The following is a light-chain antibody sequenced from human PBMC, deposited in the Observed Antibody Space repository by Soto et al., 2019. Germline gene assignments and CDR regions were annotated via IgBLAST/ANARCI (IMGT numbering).Light chain of an antibody. J-gene: IGKJ1*01. CDR3: QQYGSSRT. Sequence: ELVMTQFPATLSVSPGERATLSCRASQTVSSSYLAWYQQKPGQAPRLLIYGASSRATGIPDRFSGSGSGTDFTLTISRLEPEDFAVYYCQQYGSSRTFGQGTKVDI. CDR2: GAS. CDR1: QTVSSSY. V-gene: IGKV3-20*01.